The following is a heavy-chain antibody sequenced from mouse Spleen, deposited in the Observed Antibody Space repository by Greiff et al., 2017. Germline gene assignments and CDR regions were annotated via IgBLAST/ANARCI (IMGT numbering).Heavy chain of an antibody. Sequence: QVQLQQSGAELMKPGASVKISCKTAGFTFSTYWIEWVKQRPGHGLEWIGEILPGTGYTNYIEKFKDKATFTADTSSNTAYMQLSSLTSEDSAVYYCAKGFDYFCDYGGQGTTLTVSS. D-gene: IGHD3-2*02. CDR3: AKGFDYFCDY. CDR1: GFTFSTYW. J-gene: IGHJ2*01. V-gene: IGHV1-9*01. CDR2: ILPGTGYT.